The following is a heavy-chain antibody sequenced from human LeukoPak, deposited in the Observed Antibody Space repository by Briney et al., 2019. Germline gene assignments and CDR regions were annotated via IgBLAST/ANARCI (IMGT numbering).Heavy chain of an antibody. CDR1: GFTFSSYS. Sequence: GGSLRLSCAASGFTFSSYSMNWVRQAPGKGLEWVSSISSSSSYIYYADSVKGRFTISRDNAKNSLYLQMNSLRAEDTAVYYCASMAYCSSTSCYEDVWGKGTTVTVSS. V-gene: IGHV3-21*01. D-gene: IGHD2-2*01. CDR2: ISSSSSYI. CDR3: ASMAYCSSTSCYEDV. J-gene: IGHJ6*04.